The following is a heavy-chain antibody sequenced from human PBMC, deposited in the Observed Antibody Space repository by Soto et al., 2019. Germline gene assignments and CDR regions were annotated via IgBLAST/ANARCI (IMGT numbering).Heavy chain of an antibody. CDR3: AAEVGVEPTYSGSYYYFYY. CDR1: GDSVSSNSAA. Sequence: SQTLSLTCAISGDSVSSNSAAWNWIRQSPSRGLEWLGRTYYRSKWYNDYAVSVKSRITINPDPSKNQFSLQLNSVTPEDTSVYYCAAEVGVEPTYSGSYYYFYYWGQGTLFTVSS. V-gene: IGHV6-1*01. CDR2: TYYRSKWYN. D-gene: IGHD1-26*01. J-gene: IGHJ4*02.